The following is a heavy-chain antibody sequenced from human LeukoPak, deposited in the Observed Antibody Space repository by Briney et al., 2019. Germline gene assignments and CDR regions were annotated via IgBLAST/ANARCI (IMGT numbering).Heavy chain of an antibody. J-gene: IGHJ4*02. Sequence: ESLKISCKGSGYSFTSYWIGWVRQMPGKGLEWMGIIYPGDSDTRYIPTFQGQVTISADKSISTAYLQWSSLRASDTAMYYCARHRGWNGVYYFDYWGQETLVTVAS. CDR3: ARHRGWNGVYYFDY. CDR2: IYPGDSDT. D-gene: IGHD1-1*01. V-gene: IGHV5-51*01. CDR1: GYSFTSYW.